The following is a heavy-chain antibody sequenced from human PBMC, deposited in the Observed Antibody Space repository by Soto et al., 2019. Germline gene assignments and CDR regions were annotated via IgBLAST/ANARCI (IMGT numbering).Heavy chain of an antibody. CDR1: GYSFAGYL. CDR2: INTDSGDT. J-gene: IGHJ6*02. CDR3: TRGTGFWSGYYRYYGMDV. Sequence: ASVKVSCKASGYSFAGYLLHWVRQAPGQGLEWMGWINTDSGDTKYARKFQGRVTMTRDTSTSTGYMELSSLRSDDTAVCHCTRGTGFWSGYYRYYGMDVWGQGTTVNVS. V-gene: IGHV1-2*02. D-gene: IGHD3-3*01.